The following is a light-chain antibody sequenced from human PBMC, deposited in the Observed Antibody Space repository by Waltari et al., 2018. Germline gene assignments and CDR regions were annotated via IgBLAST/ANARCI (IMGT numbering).Light chain of an antibody. CDR2: DAA. CDR3: QHYKNFPLT. Sequence: DVQMTQSPSTLSASVGDRVTITCRDRENINTWLAWYQQKPGKAPNLLISDAASLKSGVPSRFSGSGSGTDFTLTITSMQPDDFATYYCQHYKNFPLTFGGGTNVEV. CDR1: ENINTW. J-gene: IGKJ4*01. V-gene: IGKV1-5*01.